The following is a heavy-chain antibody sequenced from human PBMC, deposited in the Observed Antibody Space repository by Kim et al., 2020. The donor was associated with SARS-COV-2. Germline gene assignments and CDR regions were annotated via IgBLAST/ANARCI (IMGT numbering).Heavy chain of an antibody. Sequence: SETLSLTCAVYGGSFSGYYWSWIRQPPGKGLEWIGEINHSGSTNYNPSLKSRVTISVDTSKNQFSLKLSSVTAADTAVYYCARGRVVDSSGYYYFDYWGQGTLVTVSS. CDR1: GGSFSGYY. J-gene: IGHJ4*02. CDR2: INHSGST. D-gene: IGHD3-22*01. V-gene: IGHV4-34*01. CDR3: ARGRVVDSSGYYYFDY.